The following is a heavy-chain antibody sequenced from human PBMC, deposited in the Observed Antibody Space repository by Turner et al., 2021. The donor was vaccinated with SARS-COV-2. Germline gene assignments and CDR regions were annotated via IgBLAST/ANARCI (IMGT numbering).Heavy chain of an antibody. CDR3: ARGTYYYDSSTYSGTNWFDP. V-gene: IGHV3-21*01. J-gene: IGHJ5*02. D-gene: IGHD3-22*01. CDR1: GFTFSSYS. Sequence: EVQLVESGGGLVKPGGSLRLSCAASGFTFSSYSMNWVRQGPGKGLEWVSSISSSSSYIYYADSMKGRFTISRDNAKNSLYLQMNSLRAEDTAVYYCARGTYYYDSSTYSGTNWFDPWGQGTLVTVSS. CDR2: ISSSSSYI.